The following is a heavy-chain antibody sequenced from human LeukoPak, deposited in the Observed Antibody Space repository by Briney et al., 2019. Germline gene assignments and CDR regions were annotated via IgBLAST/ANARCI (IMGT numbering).Heavy chain of an antibody. J-gene: IGHJ4*02. CDR3: TRQDCSGGSCSYVDY. D-gene: IGHD2-15*01. V-gene: IGHV3-73*01. CDR2: IRSKPNSYTT. Sequence: GGSLRLSCAASGFTFSGFYMHWVRQASGKGLEWVGLIRSKPNSYTTVYAASVQGRFTISRDDSKNTAYLQMSSLKAEDIAVYYCTRQDCSGGSCSYVDYWGQGTLVTVSS. CDR1: GFTFSGFY.